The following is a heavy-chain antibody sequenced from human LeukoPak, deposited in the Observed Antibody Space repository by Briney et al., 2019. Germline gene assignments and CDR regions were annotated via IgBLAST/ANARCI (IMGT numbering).Heavy chain of an antibody. V-gene: IGHV4-39*07. J-gene: IGHJ4*02. CDR2: IYYSGST. Sequence: SETLSLTCTVSGGSISSSSYYWGWIRQPPGKGLEWIGSIYYSGSTYYNPSLKSRVTISVDTSKNQFSLKLSSVTAADTAVYYCARVGVRGVAFDYWGQGTLVTVSS. CDR1: GGSISSSSYY. CDR3: ARVGVRGVAFDY. D-gene: IGHD3-10*01.